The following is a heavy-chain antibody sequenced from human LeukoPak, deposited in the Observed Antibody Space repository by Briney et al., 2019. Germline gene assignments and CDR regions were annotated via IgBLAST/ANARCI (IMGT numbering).Heavy chain of an antibody. J-gene: IGHJ4*02. CDR2: IYTSGST. CDR3: ARDVWFGAGRTFDY. D-gene: IGHD3-10*01. V-gene: IGHV4-61*02. CDR1: GGSISSGSYY. Sequence: SQTLSLTCTVSGGSISSGSYYWSWIRQPAGKGLEWIGRIYTSGSTNYNPSLKSRVTISVDTSKNQFSLKLSSVTAADTAVYYCARDVWFGAGRTFDYWGQGTLVTVSS.